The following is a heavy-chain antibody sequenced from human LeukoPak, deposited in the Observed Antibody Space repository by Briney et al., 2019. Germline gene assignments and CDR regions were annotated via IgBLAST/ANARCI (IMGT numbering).Heavy chain of an antibody. Sequence: SETLSLTCTVSGYSISSGYYWGWIRQPPGKGLEWIGSIYHSGSTYYNPSLKSRVTISVDTSKNQFSLKLSSVTAADTAVYYCARDPYIGRYGAFDVWGQGTMVTVSS. J-gene: IGHJ3*01. D-gene: IGHD1-26*01. CDR1: GYSISSGYY. CDR2: IYHSGST. CDR3: ARDPYIGRYGAFDV. V-gene: IGHV4-38-2*02.